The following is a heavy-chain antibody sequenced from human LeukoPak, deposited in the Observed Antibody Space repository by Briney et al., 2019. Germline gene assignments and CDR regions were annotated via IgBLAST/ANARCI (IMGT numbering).Heavy chain of an antibody. Sequence: GGSLRLSCAASGFTFSSYAMSWVRQAPGKGLEWVAFISSHGSSIFYADSVRDRFTISRDNTRNTLYLQMNSLTADDTAVYYCARGDPYDTTGYPSDYWGQGTLVTVSS. CDR2: ISSHGSSI. J-gene: IGHJ4*02. CDR3: ARGDPYDTTGYPSDY. V-gene: IGHV3-48*04. CDR1: GFTFSSYA. D-gene: IGHD3-22*01.